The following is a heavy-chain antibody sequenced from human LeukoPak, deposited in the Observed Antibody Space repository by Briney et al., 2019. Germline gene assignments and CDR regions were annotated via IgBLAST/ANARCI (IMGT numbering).Heavy chain of an antibody. CDR1: GFTFSSYA. D-gene: IGHD4-17*01. V-gene: IGHV3-23*01. Sequence: GGSLRLSCAASGFTFSSYAMSWVRQAPGKGLEWVSAISGSGGSTYYADSVKGRFTISRDNSKNTLYLQMNSLRAGDTAVYYCAKDLMTTVTTSWFDPWGQGTLVTVSS. CDR2: ISGSGGST. CDR3: AKDLMTTVTTSWFDP. J-gene: IGHJ5*02.